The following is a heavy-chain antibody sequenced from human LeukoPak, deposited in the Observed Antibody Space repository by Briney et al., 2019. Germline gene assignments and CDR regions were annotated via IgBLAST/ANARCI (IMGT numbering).Heavy chain of an antibody. CDR3: ARVFQGDGDKPYGMDV. D-gene: IGHD5-24*01. Sequence: GGSLRLSCAASGFTFSSFGMHWVRQAPGKGLEWVAFIWYDGGNKYYADSVKGRFTISRDNSKNTLYLQMKSLRAEDTAVYYCARVFQGDGDKPYGMDVWGQGTTVTVSS. CDR1: GFTFSSFG. J-gene: IGHJ6*02. V-gene: IGHV3-33*01. CDR2: IWYDGGNK.